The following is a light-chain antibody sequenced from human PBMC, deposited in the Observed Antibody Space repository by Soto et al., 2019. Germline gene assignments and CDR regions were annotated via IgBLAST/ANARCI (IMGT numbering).Light chain of an antibody. Sequence: QSVLTQPPSVSGAPGQSVTISCTGSSSYIGAGYDVHWYQQLPGTAPKLLIYANSNRPSGVPDRFSGSKSGTSASLAITGLQAEDEADYYCQSYDSSLSGWVFGGGTKLTVL. CDR3: QSYDSSLSGWV. CDR1: SSYIGAGYD. V-gene: IGLV1-40*01. J-gene: IGLJ3*02. CDR2: ANS.